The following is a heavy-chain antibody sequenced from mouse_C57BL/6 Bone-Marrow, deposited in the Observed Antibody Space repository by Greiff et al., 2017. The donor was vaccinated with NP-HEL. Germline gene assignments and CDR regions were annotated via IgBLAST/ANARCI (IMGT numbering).Heavy chain of an antibody. D-gene: IGHD1-1*01. Sequence: QVQLQQSGAELVRPGASVKLSCKASGYTFTDYYINWVKQRPGQGLEWIARIYPGSGNPYYNEKFKGKATLTAEKSSSTAYMQLSSLTSEDSAVYFCARGCDYYGSSPFAYWGQGTLVTVSA. CDR1: GYTFTDYY. V-gene: IGHV1-76*01. J-gene: IGHJ3*01. CDR3: ARGCDYYGSSPFAY. CDR2: IYPGSGNP.